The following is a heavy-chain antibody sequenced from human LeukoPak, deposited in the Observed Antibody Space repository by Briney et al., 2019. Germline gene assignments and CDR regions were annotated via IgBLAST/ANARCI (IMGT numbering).Heavy chain of an antibody. CDR3: ARGDGYNYPFDY. D-gene: IGHD5-24*01. CDR2: IYYSGST. CDR1: GDPINSYY. V-gene: IGHV4-59*01. J-gene: IGHJ4*02. Sequence: PSETLSLTCTVSGDPINSYYWSWIRQPPGKGLEWIGHIYYSGSTNYNPSLKSRVTISIDTSKKQFSLKLSSVTAADTAVYHCARGDGYNYPFDYWGQGTLVTVSS.